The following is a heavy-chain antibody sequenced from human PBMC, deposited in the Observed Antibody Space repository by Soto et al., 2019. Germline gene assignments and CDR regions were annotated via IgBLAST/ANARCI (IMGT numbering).Heavy chain of an antibody. CDR2: IKSKTDGGTT. CDR1: GFTFSNAW. V-gene: IGHV3-15*07. D-gene: IGHD6-13*01. CDR3: TTDYLSYSSSWPPYYGMDV. J-gene: IGHJ6*02. Sequence: PGGSLRLSCAASGFTFSNAWMNWVRQAPGKGLEWVGRIKSKTDGGTTDYAAPVKGRFTISRDDSKNTLYLQMNSLKTEDTAVYYCTTDYLSYSSSWPPYYGMDVWGQGTTVTVSS.